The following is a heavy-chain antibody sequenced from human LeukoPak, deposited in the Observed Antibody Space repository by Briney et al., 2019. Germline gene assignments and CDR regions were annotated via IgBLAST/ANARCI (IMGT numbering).Heavy chain of an antibody. D-gene: IGHD5-24*01. Sequence: PGASVKVSCKTSGYTFTTYAIHWVRQAPGQRLEWMGLINADDGNTKYSQKFQGRVTITRDTSASTAYMELSSLRSEDTAVYYCASQGVEMATIFGYWGQGTLVTVSS. CDR1: GYTFTTYA. V-gene: IGHV1-3*01. J-gene: IGHJ4*02. CDR3: ASQGVEMATIFGY. CDR2: INADDGNT.